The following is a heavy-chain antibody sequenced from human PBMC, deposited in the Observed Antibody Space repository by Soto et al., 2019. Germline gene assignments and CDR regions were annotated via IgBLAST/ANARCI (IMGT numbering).Heavy chain of an antibody. CDR2: ISYDGTDE. V-gene: IGHV3-30*03. CDR3: ARDQLYYNDISGRPLNAFDV. J-gene: IGHJ3*01. Sequence: GGSLRLSCAASGFSFSSYGMHWVRQAPGKGLEWVAMISYDGTDEYYADSVKGRFTISRDNAKNSLYLQMNSLRAEDTAVYYCARDQLYYNDISGRPLNAFDVWGQGTMVTVSS. CDR1: GFSFSSYG. D-gene: IGHD3-22*01.